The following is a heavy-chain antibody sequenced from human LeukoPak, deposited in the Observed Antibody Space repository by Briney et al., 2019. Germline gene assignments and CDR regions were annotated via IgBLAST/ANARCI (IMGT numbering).Heavy chain of an antibody. CDR3: ARDWDYYYDSSGYLTDDY. CDR2: ISYDGSNK. Sequence: GGSLRLSCAASGFTFSSYAMHWVRQAPGKGLEWVGVISYDGSNKYYADSVKGRFTISRDNSKNTLYLQMNSLRAEDTAVYYCARDWDYYYDSSGYLTDDYWGQGTLVTVSS. D-gene: IGHD3-22*01. CDR1: GFTFSSYA. J-gene: IGHJ4*02. V-gene: IGHV3-30-3*01.